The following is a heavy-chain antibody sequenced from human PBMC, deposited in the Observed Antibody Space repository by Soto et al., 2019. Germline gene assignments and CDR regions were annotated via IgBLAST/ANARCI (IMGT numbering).Heavy chain of an antibody. Sequence: QITLNESGPTLVKPTQTLTLTCSFSGFSLSTRGVGVGWIRQPPGKALEWLALIFWDDDKWYSPSLRSRLTITEDTSKNQVVLTMTNMDPGDTATYYCAHRSRGYAYYLDQWGQVTLVTVSA. CDR2: IFWDDDK. J-gene: IGHJ4*02. CDR3: AHRSRGYAYYLDQ. D-gene: IGHD5-12*01. V-gene: IGHV2-5*02. CDR1: GFSLSTRGVG.